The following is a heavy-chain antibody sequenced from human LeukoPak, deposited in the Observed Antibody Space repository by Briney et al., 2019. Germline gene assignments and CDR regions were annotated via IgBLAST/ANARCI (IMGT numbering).Heavy chain of an antibody. CDR1: GGSISSYY. D-gene: IGHD2-2*01. V-gene: IGHV4-59*01. Sequence: TPSETLSLTCTVSGGSISSYYWSWIRQPPGKGLEWIGYIYYSGSTNYNPSLKSRVTISVDTSKNQFSLKLSSVTAADTAVYHCATGRSCTTCYLPDYWGQGTLVTVSS. J-gene: IGHJ4*02. CDR3: ATGRSCTTCYLPDY. CDR2: IYYSGST.